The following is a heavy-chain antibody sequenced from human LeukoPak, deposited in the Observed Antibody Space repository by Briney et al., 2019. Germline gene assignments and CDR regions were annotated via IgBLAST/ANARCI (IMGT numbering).Heavy chain of an antibody. CDR1: AGSIICGSSY. D-gene: IGHD1-26*01. V-gene: IGHV4-39*01. CDR2: MYYNGDT. CDR3: ARHEHSGILLDN. Sequence: SETLSLTCTVSAGSIICGSSYWAWIRQPPGKGLEWIGSMYYNGDTYYNTSLKSRVTISGDTSKNQFFLKLSSVTAADTAVYYCARHEHSGILLDNWRQGSLVTVSS. J-gene: IGHJ4*02.